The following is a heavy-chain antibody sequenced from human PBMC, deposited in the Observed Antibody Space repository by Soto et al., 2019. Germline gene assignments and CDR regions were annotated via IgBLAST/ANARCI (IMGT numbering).Heavy chain of an antibody. CDR1: GRSISGYY. J-gene: IGHJ6*02. Sequence: SETRSLTCTLSGRSISGYYWSWIRQPPGKGLEWIGYMYNTGSTVYNPSFKSRVTISVDTSKSQFSLRLNSVTAADTAVYYCARDLWGYCGTDCYPLDVWGQGTTVT. D-gene: IGHD2-21*02. CDR2: MYNTGST. V-gene: IGHV4-59*01. CDR3: ARDLWGYCGTDCYPLDV.